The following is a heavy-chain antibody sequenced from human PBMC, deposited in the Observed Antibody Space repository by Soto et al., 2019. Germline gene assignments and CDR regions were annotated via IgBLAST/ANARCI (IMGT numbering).Heavy chain of an antibody. V-gene: IGHV3-33*01. Sequence: GGSLRLSCAASGFTFSSHGMHWVRLAPGKGLEWVAVIWSEGNKRFYADSVKGRFTISRDNSQNTLYLEVNGLRAEDTAVYYCAREIITGFSYGHYFYHGMDVWGQGTTVTVSS. D-gene: IGHD5-18*01. CDR2: IWSEGNKR. J-gene: IGHJ6*02. CDR3: AREIITGFSYGHYFYHGMDV. CDR1: GFTFSSHG.